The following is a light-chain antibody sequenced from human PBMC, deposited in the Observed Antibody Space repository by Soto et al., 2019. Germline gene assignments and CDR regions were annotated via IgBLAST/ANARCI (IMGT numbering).Light chain of an antibody. Sequence: QSAPAQPASVSGSPGQSITISCTGTSSDVGDYNYVCWYKQIPGKAPKLMIFEVRRRPSGVSDRFSGTKSGNTASLTISGLQAEDEGDYYCASYTDISTVVFGTGTKLTVL. CDR1: SSDVGDYNY. J-gene: IGLJ2*01. CDR3: ASYTDISTVV. CDR2: EVR. V-gene: IGLV2-14*01.